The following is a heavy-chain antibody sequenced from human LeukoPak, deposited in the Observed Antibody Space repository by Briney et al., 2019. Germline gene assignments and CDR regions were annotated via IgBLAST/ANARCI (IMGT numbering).Heavy chain of an antibody. J-gene: IGHJ4*02. CDR3: ARHPATLVGDYVFDY. D-gene: IGHD4-17*01. CDR1: SGSIRSSSYY. V-gene: IGHV4-39*01. CDR2: IYYSEST. Sequence: SETLSLTCTVSSGSIRSSSYYWGWIRQPPGKGLEWIGNIYYSESTYYNPSLKSRVTISVDTSKNQFSLKLSSVTAADTAVYYCARHPATLVGDYVFDYWGQGTLVTVSS.